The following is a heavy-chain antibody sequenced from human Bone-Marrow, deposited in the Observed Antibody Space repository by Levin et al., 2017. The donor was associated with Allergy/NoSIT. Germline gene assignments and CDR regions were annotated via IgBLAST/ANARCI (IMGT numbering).Heavy chain of an antibody. J-gene: IGHJ5*02. CDR1: GGTFTNYA. D-gene: IGHD2-15*01. V-gene: IGHV1-69*13. CDR3: ASLGYCSGGSCFWPNDYGDSDGT. CDR2: IIPIFGTA. Sequence: ASVKVSCKASGGTFTNYAINWVRQAPGQGLEWMGGIIPIFGTAFYAEKFQGRVTIIADESTTTSHLELSSLSAEDTAIYYCASLGYCSGGSCFWPNDYGDSDGTWGQGTRVIVSS.